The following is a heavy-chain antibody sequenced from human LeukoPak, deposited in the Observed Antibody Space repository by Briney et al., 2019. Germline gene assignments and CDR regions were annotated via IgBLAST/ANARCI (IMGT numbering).Heavy chain of an antibody. Sequence: AESLQISCKGSGYCFTSYWIGWVRQMPGKGLVWMGIIYPGDSDTRYRPSFQGQVTISADKSISTAYLQWSSLKASDTAMYYCARRGGLVDTVDIWGQGTMVTVSS. V-gene: IGHV5-51*01. CDR3: ARRGGLVDTVDI. CDR1: GYCFTSYW. J-gene: IGHJ3*02. D-gene: IGHD6-6*01. CDR2: IYPGDSDT.